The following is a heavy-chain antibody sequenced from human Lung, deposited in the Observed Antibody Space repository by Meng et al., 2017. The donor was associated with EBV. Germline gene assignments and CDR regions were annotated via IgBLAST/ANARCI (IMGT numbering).Heavy chain of an antibody. CDR1: GFTFSSYG. CDR2: IWYDGSNK. Sequence: QVQLVESXXGXVQPGXXLXXXCAASGFTFSSYGMHWVRQAPGKGLEWVAYIWYDGSNKYYADSVKGRFTISRDNSKNTLYLQMNSLTGEDTAVYYCARGDDSNSHRFDYWGQGTLVTVSS. CDR3: ARGDDSNSHRFDY. D-gene: IGHD2/OR15-2a*01. J-gene: IGHJ4*02. V-gene: IGHV3-33*01.